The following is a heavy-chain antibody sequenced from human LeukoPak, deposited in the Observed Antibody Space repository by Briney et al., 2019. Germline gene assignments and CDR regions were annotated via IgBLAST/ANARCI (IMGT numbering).Heavy chain of an antibody. CDR2: INQDGSGK. V-gene: IGHV3-7*01. Sequence: GGSLRLSCAASGFTYSANWMGWVRQAPGKGREWVANINQDGSGKYYVDSVQGRFTISRDNAQSSLFLQMNGLRVEDTALYYCAKEGGDRRFDYWGQGALVTVSS. CDR1: GFTYSANW. D-gene: IGHD2-21*02. CDR3: AKEGGDRRFDY. J-gene: IGHJ4*02.